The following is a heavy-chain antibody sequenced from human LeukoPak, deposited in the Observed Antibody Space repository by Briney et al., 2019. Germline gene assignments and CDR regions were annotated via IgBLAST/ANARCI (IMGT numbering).Heavy chain of an antibody. CDR2: IYPGDSDP. D-gene: IGHD1-26*01. CDR1: GYSFTSYW. CDR3: ARLVLVGATRNWFDP. Sequence: GESLQISCQGSGYSFTSYWIAWVRQMPGKGLECMGIIYPGDSDPRYSPSFQGQVTISADKSISTAYLQWSSLKASDTAMYYCARLVLVGATRNWFDPWGQGTLVTVSS. V-gene: IGHV5-51*01. J-gene: IGHJ5*02.